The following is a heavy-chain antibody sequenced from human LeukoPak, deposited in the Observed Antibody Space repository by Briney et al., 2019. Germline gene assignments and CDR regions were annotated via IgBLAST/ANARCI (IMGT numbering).Heavy chain of an antibody. Sequence: SETLSLTCTVSGGSISSGNYYWSWIRQPPGKGLEWIGYIYYSGSTYYSPSLRSRVTMSVDTSKNEFSLKMSSVTPADTAVYYCARGGSSSPLDDWGQGTLVTVSS. D-gene: IGHD6-6*01. CDR2: IYYSGST. V-gene: IGHV4-61*01. CDR1: GGSISSGNYY. CDR3: ARGGSSSPLDD. J-gene: IGHJ4*02.